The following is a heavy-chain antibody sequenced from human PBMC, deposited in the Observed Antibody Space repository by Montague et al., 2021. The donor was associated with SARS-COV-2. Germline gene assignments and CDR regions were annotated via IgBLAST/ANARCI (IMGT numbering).Heavy chain of an antibody. CDR3: ARLNFRITIFGVVRSRVFDY. CDR1: GGSISSSSYY. V-gene: IGHV4-39*01. J-gene: IGHJ4*02. D-gene: IGHD3-3*01. CDR2: TYYSGST. Sequence: SETLSLTCTVSGGSISSSSYYWGWIRQPPGKGLEWIGSTYYSGSTYYNPSLKSRVTISVDTSKNQFSLKLSSVTAADTAVYYCARLNFRITIFGVVRSRVFDYWGQGTLVTVSS.